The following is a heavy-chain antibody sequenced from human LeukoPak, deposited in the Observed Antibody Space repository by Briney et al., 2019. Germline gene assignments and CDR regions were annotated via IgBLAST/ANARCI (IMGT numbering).Heavy chain of an antibody. V-gene: IGHV4-59*01. Sequence: PSETLSVTCTVTGGSISSYYWSWVRQPPGKGLEWIGYIYYSGSTNYNPSLKSRVTISVDTSKNQFSLRLTSVTAADTAVYYCARGGSYYDFWSGYYDYYYYMDVWGKGTTVTVSS. CDR3: ARGGSYYDFWSGYYDYYYYMDV. CDR1: GGSISSYY. CDR2: IYYSGST. D-gene: IGHD3-3*01. J-gene: IGHJ6*03.